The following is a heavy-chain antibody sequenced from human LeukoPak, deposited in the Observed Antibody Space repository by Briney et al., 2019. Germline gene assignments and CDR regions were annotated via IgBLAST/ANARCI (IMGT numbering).Heavy chain of an antibody. J-gene: IGHJ4*02. D-gene: IGHD3-22*01. Sequence: PGGSLRLSCAASGFTFSSYSMNWVRQAPGKGLEWVSSISSSSSYIYYADSVKGRFTISRDNAKNSLYLQMNSLRAEDTAVYYCARVSVSGIVVVTALDYWGQGTLVTVSS. CDR2: ISSSSSYI. CDR3: ARVSVSGIVVVTALDY. CDR1: GFTFSSYS. V-gene: IGHV3-21*01.